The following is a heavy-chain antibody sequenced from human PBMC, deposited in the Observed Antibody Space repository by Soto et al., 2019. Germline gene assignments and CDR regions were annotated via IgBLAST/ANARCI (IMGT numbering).Heavy chain of an antibody. V-gene: IGHV3-23*01. D-gene: IGHD2-21*01. CDR2: ISVSGGSR. CDR3: ATDLPGGEDDHYSMDV. CDR1: GFTFSTYA. Sequence: PGGSLRLSCAASGFTFSTYAMSWVRQTPGKGPEWVSGISVSGGSRYYADSVKGRFTISRDTSKNTLYLQMNSLRAEDTALYYCATDLPGGEDDHYSMDVWGQGTTVTVSS. J-gene: IGHJ6*02.